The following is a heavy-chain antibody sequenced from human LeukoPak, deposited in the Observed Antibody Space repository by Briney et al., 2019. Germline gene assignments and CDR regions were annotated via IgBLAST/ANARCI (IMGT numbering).Heavy chain of an antibody. V-gene: IGHV3-30*02. Sequence: GGSLSPSCAASGFTFSSYGMDWVRHTPGKGLEWVAFIRYDGNNKDYADSVKGRFTISRDNSKDTLYLQMNGLRVEDTAVYYCAKGYGDLVAFDIWGQGTMVTVSS. D-gene: IGHD4-17*01. J-gene: IGHJ3*02. CDR1: GFTFSSYG. CDR3: AKGYGDLVAFDI. CDR2: IRYDGNNK.